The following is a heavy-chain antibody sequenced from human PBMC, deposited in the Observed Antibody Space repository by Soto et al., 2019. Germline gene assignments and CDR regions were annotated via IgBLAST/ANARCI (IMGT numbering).Heavy chain of an antibody. D-gene: IGHD3-10*01. CDR1: GDSFTSYW. J-gene: IGHJ4*02. Sequence: GESLKLSCRGSGDSFTSYWICWVRQMPGKGLEWMGIIYPGDSDTRYSPSFQGQVTISADKSISTAYLQWSSLKASDTAMYYCAKSWSTWYGEFDYWGKGTLVTVSS. CDR2: IYPGDSDT. CDR3: AKSWSTWYGEFDY. V-gene: IGHV5-51*01.